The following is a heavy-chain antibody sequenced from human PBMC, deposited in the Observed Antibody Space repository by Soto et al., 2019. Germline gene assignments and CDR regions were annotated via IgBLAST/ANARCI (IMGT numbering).Heavy chain of an antibody. V-gene: IGHV3-33*08. CDR3: AGGYSYSPGYYFDY. J-gene: IGHJ4*02. Sequence: PGGSLRLSCAASGFTFSSYAMHWVRQAPGKGLEWVAVIWYDGSNQYYADSVKGRFTISRDNSKNTLYLQMNTLRAEDTAVYYCAGGYSYSPGYYFDYWGQGALVTVSS. CDR2: IWYDGSNQ. CDR1: GFTFSSYA. D-gene: IGHD5-18*01.